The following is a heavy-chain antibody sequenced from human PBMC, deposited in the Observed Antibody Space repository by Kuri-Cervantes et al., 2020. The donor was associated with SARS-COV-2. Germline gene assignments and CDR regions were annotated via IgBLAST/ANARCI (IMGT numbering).Heavy chain of an antibody. CDR3: ARGSSSWDFDY. J-gene: IGHJ4*02. CDR1: GGSISSGSYY. CDR2: IYTSGSN. Sequence: ILSLTCTVSGGSISSGSYYWSWIRQPAGKGLEWIGRIYTSGSNNYNPSLKIRVTISVDTSKNQFTLKLSSVTAADTAVYYCARGSSSWDFDYWGQGTLVTVSS. D-gene: IGHD6-13*01. V-gene: IGHV4-61*02.